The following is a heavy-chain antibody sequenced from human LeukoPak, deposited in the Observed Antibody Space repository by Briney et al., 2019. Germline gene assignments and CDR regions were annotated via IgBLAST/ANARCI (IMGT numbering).Heavy chain of an antibody. CDR2: IIPIFGTA. J-gene: IGHJ4*02. Sequence: SVKVSCKASGYTFTSYGISWVRQAPGQGLEWLGGIIPIFGTANYAQKFQGRVTITADKSTSTAYMELSSLRSEDTAVYYCARGPDCSGGSCYPFDYWGQGTLVTVSS. V-gene: IGHV1-69*06. CDR3: ARGPDCSGGSCYPFDY. CDR1: GYTFTSYG. D-gene: IGHD2-15*01.